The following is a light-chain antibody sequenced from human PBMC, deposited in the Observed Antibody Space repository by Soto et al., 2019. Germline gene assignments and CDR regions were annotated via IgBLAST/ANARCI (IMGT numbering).Light chain of an antibody. Sequence: DIVMTQSPDSLAVSLGERATINCKSSQSILYSSNNKNYLAWYQQKPGQPPKLLIYWASTRESGVPDRLSGSGSGTDFTLTISSLQAEDVAVYYCQQYYSAPWTFGQGTKVEFK. V-gene: IGKV4-1*01. CDR3: QQYYSAPWT. CDR1: QSILYSSNNKNY. J-gene: IGKJ1*01. CDR2: WAS.